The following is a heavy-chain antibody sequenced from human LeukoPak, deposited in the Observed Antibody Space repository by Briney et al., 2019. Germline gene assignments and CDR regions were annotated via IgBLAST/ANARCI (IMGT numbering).Heavy chain of an antibody. CDR1: GGSINNYY. D-gene: IGHD4-17*01. CDR2: IYYRGST. Sequence: SGTLSLTCTVSGGSINNYYWSCIRQPPGKGLEWIGYIYYRGSTNYNPSLKSRVTFSVDTSKNQFSLKLNSVTAADTAVYYCARGGDYGDLRYFDYWGQGTLVTVSS. J-gene: IGHJ4*02. V-gene: IGHV4-59*01. CDR3: ARGGDYGDLRYFDY.